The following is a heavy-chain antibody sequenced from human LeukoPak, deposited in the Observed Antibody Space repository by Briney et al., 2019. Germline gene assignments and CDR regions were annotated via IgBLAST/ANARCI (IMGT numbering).Heavy chain of an antibody. CDR3: ARDRKYCSSTSCYVDAFDI. J-gene: IGHJ3*02. CDR1: GYTFSTYY. CDR2: INPSGGSA. Sequence: GSVKVSCKASGYTFSTYYIHWVRQAPGLGLEWMGVINPSGGSASYAQRFQGRVTMTRDTSTSTVSMDLSSLRSEDTAVYYCARDRKYCSSTSCYVDAFDIWGQGTMVTVSS. V-gene: IGHV1-46*01. D-gene: IGHD2-2*01.